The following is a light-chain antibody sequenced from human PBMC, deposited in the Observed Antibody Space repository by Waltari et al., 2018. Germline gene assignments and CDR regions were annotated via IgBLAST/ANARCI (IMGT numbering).Light chain of an antibody. CDR3: QRYSDSPPT. CDR1: QSVANY. V-gene: IGKV3-11*01. CDR2: GAS. J-gene: IGKJ4*01. Sequence: VILTQSPATLSLSPGARATLSCRASQSVANYLAWYQQKPGQAPRLLIYGASNRPTGIPDRFSGTGSGTDFTLIISSLEPEDFAVYYCQRYSDSPPTFGGGTKVEIK.